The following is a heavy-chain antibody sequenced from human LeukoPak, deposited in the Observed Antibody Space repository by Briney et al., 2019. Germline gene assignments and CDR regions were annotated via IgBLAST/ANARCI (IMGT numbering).Heavy chain of an antibody. Sequence: MASETLSLTCAVYGGSFSGYYWSWIRQPPGKGLEWIGEINHSGSTNYNPSLKSRVTISVDTSKNQFSLKLSSVTAADTAVYYCARGQFGSYYYVHYLDYWGQGTLVTVSS. J-gene: IGHJ4*02. CDR1: GGSFSGYY. D-gene: IGHD3-22*01. CDR3: ARGQFGSYYYVHYLDY. CDR2: INHSGST. V-gene: IGHV4-34*01.